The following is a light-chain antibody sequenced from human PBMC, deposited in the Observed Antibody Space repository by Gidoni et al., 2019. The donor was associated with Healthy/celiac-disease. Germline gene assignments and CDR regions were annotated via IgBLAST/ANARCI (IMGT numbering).Light chain of an antibody. V-gene: IGKV1-8*01. Sequence: AIRITQSPSSLSASTRDRVTITCRASQGISSYLAWYQQKPGKAPKLLIYAASTWQSGVPSRFSGSGSGTDFTLTISCLQSEDFATYYCQQYYSYPQTFGQGTRVEIK. CDR2: AAS. J-gene: IGKJ1*01. CDR3: QQYYSYPQT. CDR1: QGISSY.